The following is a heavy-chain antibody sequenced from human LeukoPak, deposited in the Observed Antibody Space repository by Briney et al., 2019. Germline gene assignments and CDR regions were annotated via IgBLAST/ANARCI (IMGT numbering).Heavy chain of an antibody. V-gene: IGHV1-2*02. CDR3: ARGVAGPYYYYYMDV. CDR1: GYSFTGYY. Sequence: ASVKVSCKASGYSFTGYYIHWVRQAPGQGLAWMGWINPYSGDTTYAQKFQGRLTLTRDTSISTAYMEVSRLKSDDTAVYYCARGVAGPYYYYYMDVWGRGTTVTVSS. D-gene: IGHD6-19*01. J-gene: IGHJ6*03. CDR2: INPYSGDT.